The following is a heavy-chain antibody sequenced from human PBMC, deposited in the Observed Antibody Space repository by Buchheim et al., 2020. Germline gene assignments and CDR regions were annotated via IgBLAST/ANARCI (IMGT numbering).Heavy chain of an antibody. Sequence: QVQLQESGPGLIKPSETLSLMCDVSGGSVSGSNWAWIRQPPGKTFEWIGYISYYGTTSYNPSLGGRVTISVDSSKYQFSLKLTSVTAADTAFYYCTKDSSSPHNWFDPWGQGNL. D-gene: IGHD6-6*01. CDR1: GGSVSGSN. J-gene: IGHJ5*02. V-gene: IGHV4-59*02. CDR3: TKDSSSPHNWFDP. CDR2: ISYYGTT.